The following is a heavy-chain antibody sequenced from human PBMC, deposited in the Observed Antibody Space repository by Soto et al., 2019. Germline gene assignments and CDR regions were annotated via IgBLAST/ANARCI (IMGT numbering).Heavy chain of an antibody. V-gene: IGHV4-38-2*01. CDR1: GYSISSAYY. Sequence: SETLSLTCAVSGYSISSAYYWGWIRQPPGKGLEWIGSIYHSGSTYYNPSLKSRVTISVDTFKNQFSLKLSSLTAADTAVYYCAMAYYDSSGYRTRGWFDPWGQGTLVTVS. CDR3: AMAYYDSSGYRTRGWFDP. J-gene: IGHJ5*02. CDR2: IYHSGST. D-gene: IGHD3-22*01.